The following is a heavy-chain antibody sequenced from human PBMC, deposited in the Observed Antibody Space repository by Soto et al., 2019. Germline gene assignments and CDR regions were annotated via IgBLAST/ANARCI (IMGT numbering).Heavy chain of an antibody. J-gene: IGHJ4*02. CDR1: GFTFSSYA. V-gene: IGHV3-23*01. CDR3: AKGRRYYDFWSAYYHY. CDR2: ISGSGGST. D-gene: IGHD3-3*01. Sequence: EVQLLESGGGLVQPGGSLRLSCAASGFTFSSYAMSWVRQAPGKGLEWVSAISGSGGSTYYADSVKGWFTISRDNSKNTLNLQMNSLRAEDTAVYYCAKGRRYYDFWSAYYHYWGQGTLVTVSS.